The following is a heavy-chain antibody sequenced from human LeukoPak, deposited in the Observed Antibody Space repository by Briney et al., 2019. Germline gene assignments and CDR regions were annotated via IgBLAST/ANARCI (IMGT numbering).Heavy chain of an antibody. Sequence: KPGGSLRLSCAASGFTFSDYHMSWIRQAPGKGLEWVSYIISSGSTIYYADSVKGRFTISRDNAKNSLYLQMNSLRAEDTAVYYCARGDVAAVSAFDYWGQGTLVTVSS. V-gene: IGHV3-11*01. D-gene: IGHD6-13*01. CDR2: IISSGSTI. CDR1: GFTFSDYH. CDR3: ARGDVAAVSAFDY. J-gene: IGHJ4*02.